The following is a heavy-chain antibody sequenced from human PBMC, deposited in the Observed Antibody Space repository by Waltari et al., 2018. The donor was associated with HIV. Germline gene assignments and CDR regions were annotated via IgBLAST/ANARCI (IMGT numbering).Heavy chain of an antibody. Sequence: EVQLLESGGGLVQPGGSLSLSCAASGFTFSHYAMGWVRQGPGRGRDVVSSISGSGGSTYYADSVKGRFTGSRDNSKDTLFLQMNSLRAEDTALYYCAKEGIIVITDAFDIWGQGTMVIVSS. D-gene: IGHD3-22*01. CDR3: AKEGIIVITDAFDI. CDR2: ISGSGGST. J-gene: IGHJ3*02. CDR1: GFTFSHYA. V-gene: IGHV3-23*01.